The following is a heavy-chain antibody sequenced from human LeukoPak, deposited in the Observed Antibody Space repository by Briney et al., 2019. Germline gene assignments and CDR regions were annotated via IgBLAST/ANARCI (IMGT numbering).Heavy chain of an antibody. CDR2: INSDGSGT. D-gene: IGHD3-22*01. Sequence: HPGGSLRLSCAASGFTFSSYWMHWVRQAPGKGLVWVSHINSDGSGTNYADSVKGRFTISRDNAKNTLYLQMNSLRAEDTAVYYCARVGLDYYVSSAYLDYWGQGTLVTVSS. J-gene: IGHJ4*02. V-gene: IGHV3-74*01. CDR1: GFTFSSYW. CDR3: ARVGLDYYVSSAYLDY.